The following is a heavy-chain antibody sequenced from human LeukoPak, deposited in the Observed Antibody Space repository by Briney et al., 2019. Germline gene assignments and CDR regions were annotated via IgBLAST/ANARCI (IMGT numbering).Heavy chain of an antibody. Sequence: PGGSLRLSCAASGFTFSSYAMSWVRQAPGKGLEWVSAISGSGGSTYYADSVKGRFTISRDNSKNTLYLQMNSLRAEDTAVYYCAKDPRMPGLGRNWFDPWGQGTLDTVSS. CDR2: ISGSGGST. CDR1: GFTFSSYA. V-gene: IGHV3-23*01. D-gene: IGHD3-16*01. J-gene: IGHJ5*02. CDR3: AKDPRMPGLGRNWFDP.